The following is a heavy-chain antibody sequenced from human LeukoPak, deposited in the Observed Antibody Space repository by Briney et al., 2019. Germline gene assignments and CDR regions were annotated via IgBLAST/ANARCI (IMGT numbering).Heavy chain of an antibody. CDR1: GGSISSSSYY. CDR2: IYYSGST. Sequence: SETLSLTCTVSGGSISSSSYYWGWIRQPPGKGLEWIGSIYYSGSTYYNPSLKSRVTISVDTSKNQFSLKLSSVTAADTAVYYCARVGRGYSYGGFDYWGQGTLVTVSS. J-gene: IGHJ4*02. CDR3: ARVGRGYSYGGFDY. D-gene: IGHD5-18*01. V-gene: IGHV4-39*07.